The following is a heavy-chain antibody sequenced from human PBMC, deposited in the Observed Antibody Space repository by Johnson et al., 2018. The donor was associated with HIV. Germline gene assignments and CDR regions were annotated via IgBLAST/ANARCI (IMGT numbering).Heavy chain of an antibody. J-gene: IGHJ3*02. CDR3: ARGSTGAFDI. CDR2: IKTKTDGGTT. Sequence: EVQLVESGGGLVKPGGSLRLSCAASGFTFSNAWMSWVRQAPGKGLEWVGHIKTKTDGGTTDDAAPVKGRFTISRDDSKNSLYLQMNSLRAEDTALYYCARGSTGAFDIWGQGTMVTVSS. D-gene: IGHD4-17*01. V-gene: IGHV3-15*05. CDR1: GFTFSNAW.